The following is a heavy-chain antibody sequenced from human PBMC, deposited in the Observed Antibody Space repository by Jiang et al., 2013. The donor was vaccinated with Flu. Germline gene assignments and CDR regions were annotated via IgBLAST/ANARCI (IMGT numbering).Heavy chain of an antibody. CDR2: MNPNSGNT. CDR1: GYTFISYE. J-gene: IGHJ3*02. Sequence: SGAEVKKPGASVKVSCKASGYTFISYEINWVRQATGQGLEWMGWMNPNSGNTGYAQKFQGRVTMTRKTSITTAYLELSSLRSEDTAVYYCARGRGYCNSPFCAFDIWGQGTMVTVSS. CDR3: ARGRGYCNSPFCAFDI. V-gene: IGHV1-8*01. D-gene: IGHD2/OR15-2a*01.